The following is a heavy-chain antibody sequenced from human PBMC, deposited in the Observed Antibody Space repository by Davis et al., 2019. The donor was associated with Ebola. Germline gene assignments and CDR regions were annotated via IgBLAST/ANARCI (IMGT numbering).Heavy chain of an antibody. CDR1: GYTFTGYY. V-gene: IGHV7-4-1*02. CDR2: INTNTGNP. J-gene: IGHJ4*02. D-gene: IGHD6-6*01. CDR3: ARGRQLGDY. Sequence: ASVKVSCKTSGYTFTGYYIHWVRQAPGQGLEWMGWINTNTGNPTYAQGFTGRFVFSLDTSVSTAYLQISSLKAEDTAVYYCARGRQLGDYWGQGTLVTVSS.